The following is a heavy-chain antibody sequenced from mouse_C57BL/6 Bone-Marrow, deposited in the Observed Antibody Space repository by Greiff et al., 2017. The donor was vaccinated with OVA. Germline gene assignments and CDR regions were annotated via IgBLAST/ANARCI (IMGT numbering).Heavy chain of an antibody. J-gene: IGHJ3*01. V-gene: IGHV5-9-1*02. CDR3: TREDGNYARFAD. CDR2: ISSGGDYI. Sequence: VKLVESGEGLVKPGGSLKLSCAASGFTFSSYAMSWVRQTPEKRLEWVAYISSGGDYIYYADTVKGRFTSSRDNARNTLYLQMSSLKSEDTAMYYCTREDGNYARFADWGQGTLVTVSA. CDR1: GFTFSSYA. D-gene: IGHD2-1*01.